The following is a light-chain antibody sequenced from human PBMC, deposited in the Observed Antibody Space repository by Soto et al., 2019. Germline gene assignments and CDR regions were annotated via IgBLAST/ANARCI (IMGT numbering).Light chain of an antibody. CDR1: SSNIGSNY. CDR3: AAWDDSLSAHVV. Sequence: QFVLTQPPSASGTPGQRVTISCSGSSSNIGSNYVYWYQQLPGTAPKLLIYSNNQRPSGVPDRFSGSKSGTSASLAISGLRSEDEADYYCAAWDDSLSAHVVFGGGTKLTVL. CDR2: SNN. J-gene: IGLJ2*01. V-gene: IGLV1-47*02.